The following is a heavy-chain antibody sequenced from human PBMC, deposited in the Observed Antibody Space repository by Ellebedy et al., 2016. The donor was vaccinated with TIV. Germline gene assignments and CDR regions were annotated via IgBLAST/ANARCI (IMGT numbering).Heavy chain of an antibody. J-gene: IGHJ4*02. CDR3: ARGLARDY. V-gene: IGHV4-39*07. CDR1: GGSVSANNFY. Sequence: MPSETLSLTCSVSGGSVSANNFYWSWIRQPPGKGLEWIGDITHSGSTNYNPSLKSRVTISVDTSKNQFSLNLSSVTAADTAVYYCARGLARDYWGQGTLVTVSS. CDR2: ITHSGST.